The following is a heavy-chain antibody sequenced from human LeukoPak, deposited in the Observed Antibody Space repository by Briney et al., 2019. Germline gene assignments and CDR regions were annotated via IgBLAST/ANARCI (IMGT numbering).Heavy chain of an antibody. V-gene: IGHV1-18*01. D-gene: IGHD2-8*01. Sequence: GASVKVSCKASGYTFTSYGISWVRQAPGQGLEWMGWISAYNGNTNYAQKLQGRVTMTTDTSTSTAYMELRSLRSDDTAVYYCARDGPARGVLLYGMDVWGQGTTVTVSS. CDR2: ISAYNGNT. J-gene: IGHJ6*02. CDR3: ARDGPARGVLLYGMDV. CDR1: GYTFTSYG.